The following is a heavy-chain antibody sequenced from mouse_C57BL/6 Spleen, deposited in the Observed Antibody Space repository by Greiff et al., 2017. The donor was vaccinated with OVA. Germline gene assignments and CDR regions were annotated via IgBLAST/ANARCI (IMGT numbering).Heavy chain of an antibody. Sequence: VQLQQSGPELVKPGASVKIPCKASGYTFTDYNMDWVKQSHGKSLEWIGDINPNNGGTIYNQKFKGKATLTVDKSSSTAYMELRSLTSEDTAVYYCARRGYYEYFDVWGTGTTVTVSS. CDR2: INPNNGGT. J-gene: IGHJ1*03. CDR1: GYTFTDYN. CDR3: ARRGYYEYFDV. V-gene: IGHV1-18*01. D-gene: IGHD2-3*01.